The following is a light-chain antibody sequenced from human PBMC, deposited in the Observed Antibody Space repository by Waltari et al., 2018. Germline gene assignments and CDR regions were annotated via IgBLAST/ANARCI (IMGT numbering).Light chain of an antibody. J-gene: IGLJ3*02. CDR1: SSNIGNNY. V-gene: IGLV1-51*01. CDR2: ANV. CDR3: GTGDSGLRAVV. Sequence: QSVLTQPPSVSAAPGQKVTISCSGYSSNIGNNYVSWYQPLPGTAPKLLIFANVERPSGIPARFSGSKAGTSATLDITGRQTGDEADYFCGTGDSGLRAVVFGGGTKLTVL.